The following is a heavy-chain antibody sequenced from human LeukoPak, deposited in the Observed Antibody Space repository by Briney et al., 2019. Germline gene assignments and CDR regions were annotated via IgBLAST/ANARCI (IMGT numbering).Heavy chain of an antibody. D-gene: IGHD6-19*01. V-gene: IGHV3-7*01. CDR2: IKQDGSEK. CDR1: GFTFSSYS. CDR3: ARDWSDTSGCFDY. Sequence: GGSLRLSCAASGFTFSSYSMNWVRQAPGKGLEWVANIKQDGSEKYYVDSVKGRFTISRDNAKKSLYLQMNSLRAEDTAVYYCARDWSDTSGCFDYWGQGTLVTVSS. J-gene: IGHJ4*02.